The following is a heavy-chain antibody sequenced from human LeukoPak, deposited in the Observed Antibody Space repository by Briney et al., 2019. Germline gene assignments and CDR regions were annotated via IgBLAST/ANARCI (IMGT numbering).Heavy chain of an antibody. V-gene: IGHV3-13*01. CDR1: GFTFSSYD. Sequence: GGSLRLSCAASGFTFSSYDMHWVRQTTGKGLEWVSSIGIAGDTYYPGSVKGRFTISRENAKNSLYLQMNSLRAGDTAVYYCARAPPYSSASWGYYGMDVWGQGTTVTVSS. J-gene: IGHJ6*02. D-gene: IGHD6-6*01. CDR3: ARAPPYSSASWGYYGMDV. CDR2: IGIAGDT.